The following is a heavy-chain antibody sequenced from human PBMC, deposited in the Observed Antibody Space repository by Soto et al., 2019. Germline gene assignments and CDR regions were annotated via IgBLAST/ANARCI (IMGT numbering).Heavy chain of an antibody. Sequence: ASVKVSCKASGYTFTSYGISWVRQAPGQGLEWMGWISAYNGNTNYAQKLQGRVTMTTDTSTSTAYMELRSLRSDDTAVYYCARVPDCSGGSCLARYWGQGTLVTVSS. CDR1: GYTFTSYG. J-gene: IGHJ4*02. V-gene: IGHV1-18*01. CDR3: ARVPDCSGGSCLARY. D-gene: IGHD2-15*01. CDR2: ISAYNGNT.